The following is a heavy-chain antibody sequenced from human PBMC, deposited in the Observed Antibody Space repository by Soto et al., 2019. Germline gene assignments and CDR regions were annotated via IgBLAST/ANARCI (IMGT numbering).Heavy chain of an antibody. D-gene: IGHD3-10*01. Sequence: RASVKVSCKASGCTFSSYAISWVRQAPGQGLEWMGGIIPIFGTANYAQKFQGRVTITADKSTSTAYMELSSLRSEDTAVYYCARGYYGSGSYHNYWGQGTLVTVSS. CDR1: GCTFSSYA. CDR2: IIPIFGTA. CDR3: ARGYYGSGSYHNY. J-gene: IGHJ4*02. V-gene: IGHV1-69*06.